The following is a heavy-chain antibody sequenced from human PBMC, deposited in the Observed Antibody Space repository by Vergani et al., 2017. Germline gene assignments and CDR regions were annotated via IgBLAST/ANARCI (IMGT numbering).Heavy chain of an antibody. CDR1: GFTFSSYW. V-gene: IGHV3-21*01. J-gene: IGHJ4*02. D-gene: IGHD6-19*01. Sequence: EVQLVESGGGLVQPGGSLRLSCAASGFTFSSYWMSWVRQAPGKGLEWVSSISSSSSYIYYADSVKGRFTISRDNAKNSLYLQMNSLRAEDTAVYYCARDLTAVAGYFDYWGQGTLVTVSS. CDR2: ISSSSSYI. CDR3: ARDLTAVAGYFDY.